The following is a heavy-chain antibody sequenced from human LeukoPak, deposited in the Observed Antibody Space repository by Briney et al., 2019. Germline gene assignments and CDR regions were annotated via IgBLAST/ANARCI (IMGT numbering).Heavy chain of an antibody. CDR3: ARVPPQWLPNRDAFDI. D-gene: IGHD6-19*01. Sequence: SETLSLTCAVYGGSFSGYYWSWIRQPPGKGLEWIGEINHSGSTNYNPSLKSRVTISVDTSKNQFSLKLSSVTAADTAVYYCARVPPQWLPNRDAFDIWGQGTVVTVSS. J-gene: IGHJ3*02. V-gene: IGHV4-34*01. CDR2: INHSGST. CDR1: GGSFSGYY.